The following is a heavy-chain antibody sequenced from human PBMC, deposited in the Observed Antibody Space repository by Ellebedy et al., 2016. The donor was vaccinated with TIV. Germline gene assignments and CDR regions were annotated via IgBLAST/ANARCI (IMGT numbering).Heavy chain of an antibody. CDR1: GGSLRNTPYY. V-gene: IGHV4-39*07. CDR3: ARQTTADAFDI. J-gene: IGHJ3*02. Sequence: SETLSLXXTVSGGSLRNTPYYWGWIRQPPGKGLEWIGNIYYSGTTYYNPSLKSRVTISVDTSKNQFSLRLNSVTAAHTAVYYCARQTTADAFDIWGQGTMVTVSS. D-gene: IGHD4-11*01. CDR2: IYYSGTT.